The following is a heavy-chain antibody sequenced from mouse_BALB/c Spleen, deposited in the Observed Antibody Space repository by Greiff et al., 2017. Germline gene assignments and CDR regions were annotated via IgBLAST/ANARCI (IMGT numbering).Heavy chain of an antibody. CDR2: IFPGSGNT. CDR1: GYSFTSYY. V-gene: IGHV1-66*01. Sequence: LQQSGPELVKPGASVQISCKSSGYSFTSYYIHWVKQRPGQGLEWIGCIFPGSGNTKYNEKFKGKATLTADTSSSTAYMQLSSLTSEDSAVYFGACYDYWGRGTTLTVSA. D-gene: IGHD1-1*01. J-gene: IGHJ2*01. CDR3: ACYDY.